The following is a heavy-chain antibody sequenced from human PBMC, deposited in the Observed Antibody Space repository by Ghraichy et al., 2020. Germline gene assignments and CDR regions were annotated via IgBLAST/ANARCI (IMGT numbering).Heavy chain of an antibody. V-gene: IGHV3-23*01. D-gene: IGHD6-13*01. CDR2: ISDSGGST. CDR3: AKTIAASLDIIDY. CDR1: GFTFRSYA. J-gene: IGHJ4*02. Sequence: GGSLRLSCAASGFTFRSYAMSWVRQAPGKGLEWVSAISDSGGSTYYADSVKGRFTISRDNSKNTLYLQMNGLRAEYTAVYYFAKTIAASLDIIDYSGQGNLFTVSS.